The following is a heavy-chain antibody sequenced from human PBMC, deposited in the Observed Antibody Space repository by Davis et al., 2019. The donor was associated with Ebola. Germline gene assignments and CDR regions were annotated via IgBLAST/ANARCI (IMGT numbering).Heavy chain of an antibody. J-gene: IGHJ4*02. Sequence: ESLKISCAASGFTFSSYWMSWVRQAPGKGLEWVANIKQDGSEKYYVDSVMGRFTISRDNAKNSLYLQMNSLRAEDTAVYYCARDRVRRISAAGTPYWGQGTLVTVSS. D-gene: IGHD6-13*01. CDR1: GFTFSSYW. CDR2: IKQDGSEK. CDR3: ARDRVRRISAAGTPY. V-gene: IGHV3-7*01.